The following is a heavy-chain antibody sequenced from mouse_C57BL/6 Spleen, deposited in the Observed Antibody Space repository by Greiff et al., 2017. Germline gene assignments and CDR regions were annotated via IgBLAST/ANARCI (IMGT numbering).Heavy chain of an antibody. CDR1: GYTFTDYY. J-gene: IGHJ2*01. D-gene: IGHD1-1*01. V-gene: IGHV1-26*01. CDR2: INPNNGGT. Sequence: VQLQQSGPELVKPGASVKISCKASGYTFTDYYMNWVKQSHGKSLEWIGDINPNNGGTSYNQKFKGKATLTVDKSSSTAYMELRSLTSEDSAVYYCARYFPHYYGSRFDYWGQGTTLTVSS. CDR3: ARYFPHYYGSRFDY.